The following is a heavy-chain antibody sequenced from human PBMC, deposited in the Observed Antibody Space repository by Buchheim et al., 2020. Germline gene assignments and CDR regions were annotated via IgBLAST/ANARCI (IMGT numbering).Heavy chain of an antibody. CDR1: GGSISSGGYY. J-gene: IGHJ4*02. Sequence: QVQLQQWGAGLLKPSETLSLTCAVSGGSISSGGYYWSWIRQHPGKGLEWIGYIYYSGSTYYNPSLKSRVTISVDTSKNQFSLKLSSVTAADTAVYYCARAPSTVVIPYYFDYWGQGTL. V-gene: IGHV4-31*11. CDR2: IYYSGST. CDR3: ARAPSTVVIPYYFDY. D-gene: IGHD4-23*01.